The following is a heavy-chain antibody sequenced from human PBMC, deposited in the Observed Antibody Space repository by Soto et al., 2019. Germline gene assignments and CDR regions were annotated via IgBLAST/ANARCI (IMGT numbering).Heavy chain of an antibody. CDR1: GGSVTSDEDY. J-gene: IGHJ4*02. Sequence: SETLSLTCTVSGGSVTSDEDYWTWIRQSPGKGLEWIGYISNSGSTGYNPSLKTRLSMSVDRSKNQFKLRLTSVTAADTAVYFCATESGSTYGYFDHWGQGTQVTVSS. D-gene: IGHD5-18*01. CDR2: ISNSGST. CDR3: ATESGSTYGYFDH. V-gene: IGHV4-30-4*01.